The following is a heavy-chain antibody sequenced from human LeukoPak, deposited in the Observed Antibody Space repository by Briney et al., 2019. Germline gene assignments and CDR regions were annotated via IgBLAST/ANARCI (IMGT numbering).Heavy chain of an antibody. D-gene: IGHD6-13*01. Sequence: KTSETLSLTCTLSGGSIGSYYWTWIRQSPGKGLEWIGYIDNSGSTNYNPSFKSRVTMSVDTSKNQFSLKLSSVTAADTAVYFCARHGGSWTFDYWGQGTLVTVSS. J-gene: IGHJ4*02. CDR3: ARHGGSWTFDY. CDR2: IDNSGST. V-gene: IGHV4-59*08. CDR1: GGSIGSYY.